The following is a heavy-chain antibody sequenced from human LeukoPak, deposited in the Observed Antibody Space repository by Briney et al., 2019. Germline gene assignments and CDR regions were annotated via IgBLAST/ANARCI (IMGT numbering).Heavy chain of an antibody. CDR1: GFTFSSYW. Sequence: PGGSLRLSCAASGFTFSSYWMSWVRQAPGKGLEWVANIKQDGSEKYYVDSVKGRFTISRDNAKNSLYLQMNSLRAEDTAVYYCVREESSIAARPFDYWGQGTLVTVSS. V-gene: IGHV3-7*01. D-gene: IGHD6-6*01. J-gene: IGHJ4*02. CDR2: IKQDGSEK. CDR3: VREESSIAARPFDY.